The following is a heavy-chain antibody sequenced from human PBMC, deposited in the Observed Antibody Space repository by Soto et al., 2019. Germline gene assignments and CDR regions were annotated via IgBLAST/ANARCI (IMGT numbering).Heavy chain of an antibody. CDR1: GYTFTSYD. J-gene: IGHJ4*02. Sequence: ASVKVSCKASGYTFTSYDINWVRQATGQGLEWMGWISAYNGNTNYAQKLQGRVTMTTDTSTSTAYMELRSLRSDDTAVYYCARGGECSGGSCYPNSFDYWGQGTLVTVSS. D-gene: IGHD2-15*01. V-gene: IGHV1-18*01. CDR2: ISAYNGNT. CDR3: ARGGECSGGSCYPNSFDY.